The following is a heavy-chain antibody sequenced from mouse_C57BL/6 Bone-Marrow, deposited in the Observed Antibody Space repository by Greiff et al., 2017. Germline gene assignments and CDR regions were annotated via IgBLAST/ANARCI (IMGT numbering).Heavy chain of an antibody. CDR1: GFTFNTYA. J-gene: IGHJ3*01. CDR3: VRDGVAWFAC. V-gene: IGHV10-3*01. CDR2: IRSISSNYAT. Sequence: DAGGGLVQPKGSLKLSCAASGFTFNTYAMYWVRQAPGTGLEWVARIRSISSNYATYYADSVKDRFTISRDDSQSMLYLEMNNLKTADTAMYYCVRDGVAWFACWGQGTLGTVSA.